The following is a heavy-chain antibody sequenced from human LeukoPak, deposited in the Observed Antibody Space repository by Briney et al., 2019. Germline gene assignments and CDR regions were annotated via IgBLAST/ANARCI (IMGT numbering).Heavy chain of an antibody. CDR1: GGTFSSYA. V-gene: IGHV1-69*06. CDR3: ARSVAARTYYSDY. CDR2: IIPIFGTA. D-gene: IGHD1/OR15-1a*01. J-gene: IGHJ4*02. Sequence: SVKVSCKASGGTFSSYAISWVRQAPGQGLEWMGGIIPIFGTANYAQKFQGRVTITADKSTSTAYMELSSLRSEDTAVYYCARSVAARTYYSDYWGQGTLVTVSS.